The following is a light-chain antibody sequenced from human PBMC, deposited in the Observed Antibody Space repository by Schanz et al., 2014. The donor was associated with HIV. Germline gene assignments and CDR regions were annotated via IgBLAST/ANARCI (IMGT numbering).Light chain of an antibody. CDR3: CSYAGSYTFGV. Sequence: QSALTQPASVSGSLGQSITISCSGTSDNIGGYAYVSWYQHHPGKAPKLMIYDVSNRPSGVSNRFSGSKSGNAASLTISGLQAEDEADYYCCSYAGSYTFGVFGGGTKLTVL. J-gene: IGLJ3*02. V-gene: IGLV2-14*03. CDR1: SDNIGGYAY. CDR2: DVS.